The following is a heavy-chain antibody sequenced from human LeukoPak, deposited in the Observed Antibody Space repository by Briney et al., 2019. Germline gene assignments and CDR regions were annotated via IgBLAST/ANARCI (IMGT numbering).Heavy chain of an antibody. J-gene: IGHJ3*02. CDR2: ISYDGSNK. D-gene: IGHD3-22*01. Sequence: PGRSLRLSCAASGFTFSSYAMHSVRQAPGKGLEWVAVISYDGSNKYYADSVKGRFTISRDNSKNTLYLQMNSLRAEDTAVYYCARPHYYDITDAFDIWGQGTMVTVSS. V-gene: IGHV3-30-3*01. CDR3: ARPHYYDITDAFDI. CDR1: GFTFSSYA.